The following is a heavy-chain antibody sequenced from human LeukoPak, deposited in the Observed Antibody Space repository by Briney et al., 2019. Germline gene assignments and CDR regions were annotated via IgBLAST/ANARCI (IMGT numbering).Heavy chain of an antibody. CDR2: IYYSGST. CDR3: ARGRFLGVGATNYFDY. Sequence: SETLSLTCTVSGGSISSYYWSWIRQPPGKGLEWIGYIYYSGSTNYNPSLKSRVTISVDASKNQFSLKLSSVTAADTAVYYCARGRFLGVGATNYFDYWGQGTLVTVSS. CDR1: GGSISSYY. V-gene: IGHV4-59*01. D-gene: IGHD1-26*01. J-gene: IGHJ4*02.